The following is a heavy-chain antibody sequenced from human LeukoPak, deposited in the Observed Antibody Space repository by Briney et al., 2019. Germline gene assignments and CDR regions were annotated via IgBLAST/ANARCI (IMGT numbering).Heavy chain of an antibody. J-gene: IGHJ4*02. CDR2: IRSKANSYAT. D-gene: IGHD4-11*01. CDR3: TRQTATVTTLGYYFDY. Sequence: PGGSLRLSCAASGFTFSGSAMHWVRQASGKGLEWVGRIRSKANSYATAYAASVKGRFTISRDDSKNTAYLQMNSLKTEDTAVYYCTRQTATVTTLGYYFDYWGQGTLVTVSS. V-gene: IGHV3-73*01. CDR1: GFTFSGSA.